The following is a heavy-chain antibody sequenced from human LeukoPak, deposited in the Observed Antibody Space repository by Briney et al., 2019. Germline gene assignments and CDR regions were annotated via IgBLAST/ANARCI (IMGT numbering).Heavy chain of an antibody. CDR3: ARGGYYYDSSGYSHLPDY. Sequence: SVKVSCTASGGTFSSYAISWVRQAPGQGLEWMGGIIPIFGTANYAQKFQGRVTITADESTSTAYMELSSLRSEDTAVYYCARGGYYYDSSGYSHLPDYWGQGTLVTVTA. CDR2: IIPIFGTA. CDR1: GGTFSSYA. D-gene: IGHD3-22*01. V-gene: IGHV1-69*13. J-gene: IGHJ4*02.